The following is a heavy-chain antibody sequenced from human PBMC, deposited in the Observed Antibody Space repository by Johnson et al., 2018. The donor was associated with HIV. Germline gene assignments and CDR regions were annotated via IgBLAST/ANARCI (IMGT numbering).Heavy chain of an antibody. CDR1: GFTFSSYW. CDR2: IKQDGSEK. D-gene: IGHD6-6*01. V-gene: IGHV3-7*01. J-gene: IGHJ3*02. Sequence: VQLVESGGGLVRPGGSLRLSCAASGFTFSSYWMSWVRQAPGKGLEWVANIKQDGSEKYYVDSVKGRFTISRDNAKNSLYLQMNSLRAEDTAVYYCAREGRGSSSGAFDIWGQGTMVTVSS. CDR3: AREGRGSSSGAFDI.